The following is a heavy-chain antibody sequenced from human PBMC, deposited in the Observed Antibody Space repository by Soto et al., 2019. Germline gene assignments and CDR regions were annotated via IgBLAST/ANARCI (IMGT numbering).Heavy chain of an antibody. V-gene: IGHV5-51*01. D-gene: IGHD3-16*01. CDR1: GYSFTSYW. CDR2: IYPGDSDT. CDR3: AGLPAGYYDYVWGSYPFDY. J-gene: IGHJ4*02. Sequence: GESLKISCKGSGYSFTSYWIGWVRQMPGKGLEWMGIIYPGDSDTRYSPSFQGQVTISADKSISTAYLQWSSLKASDTAMYYCAGLPAGYYDYVWGSYPFDYWGQGTLVTVSS.